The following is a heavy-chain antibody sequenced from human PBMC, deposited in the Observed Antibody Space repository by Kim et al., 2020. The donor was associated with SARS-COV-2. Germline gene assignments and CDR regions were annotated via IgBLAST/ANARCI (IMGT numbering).Heavy chain of an antibody. V-gene: IGHV4-39*01. CDR1: GGSISSSSYY. D-gene: IGHD6-13*01. CDR3: ASSTAADPFDP. CDR2: IYYSGST. J-gene: IGHJ5*02. Sequence: SETLSLTCTVSGGSISSSSYYWGWIRQPPGKGLEWIGSIYYSGSTYYNPSLKSRVTISVDTSKNQFSLKLSSVTAADTAVYYCASSTAADPFDPWGQGTLVTVSS.